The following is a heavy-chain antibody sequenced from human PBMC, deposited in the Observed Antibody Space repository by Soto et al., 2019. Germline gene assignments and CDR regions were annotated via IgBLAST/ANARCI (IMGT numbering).Heavy chain of an antibody. D-gene: IGHD3-10*01. CDR2: IHHGGST. J-gene: IGHJ4*02. CDR3: ARGYRISMVILTTNYFDT. CDR1: GGTFGGFY. Sequence: PSETLSLTCAVNGGTFGGFYWTWIRKTPGKGLEWIGEIHHGGSTNYNPSLKSRVTMSLDTSRNQFSLKLTPVTAADTAVYYCARGYRISMVILTTNYFDTWGQGTPVTVSS. V-gene: IGHV4-34*01.